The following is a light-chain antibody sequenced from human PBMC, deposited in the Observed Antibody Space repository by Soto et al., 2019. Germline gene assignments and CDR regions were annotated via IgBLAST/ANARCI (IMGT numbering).Light chain of an antibody. CDR3: CSHAGSSTFYV. CDR2: EGS. V-gene: IGLV2-23*01. CDR1: SSDVGSYNL. Sequence: QSVLTQPASVSGSPGQSITISCTGTSSDVGSYNLVSWYQQHPGKAPKLMIYEGSKRPSGVSNRFSGSKSGNTASLTISGLQDEDEADYYCCSHAGSSTFYVFGTGTKVTVL. J-gene: IGLJ1*01.